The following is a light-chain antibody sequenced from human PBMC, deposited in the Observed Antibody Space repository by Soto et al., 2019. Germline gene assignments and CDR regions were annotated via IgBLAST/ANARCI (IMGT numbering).Light chain of an antibody. Sequence: EIVLTQSPDTLSLSPGEGATLSCRASHDVSVSLVWYRQRPGQSPRLLIHDASNRATGISARFSGSGSGTDFTLTISSLEPEDFAVYYCQQYNNWPPFTFGPGTKVDIK. CDR2: DAS. CDR1: HDVSVS. J-gene: IGKJ3*01. V-gene: IGKV3-11*01. CDR3: QQYNNWPPFT.